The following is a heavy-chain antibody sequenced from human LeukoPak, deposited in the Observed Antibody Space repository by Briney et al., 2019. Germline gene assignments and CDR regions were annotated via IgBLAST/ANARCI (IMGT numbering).Heavy chain of an antibody. CDR2: ISVYNGNT. Sequence: ASVKVSCKASGYTFTNYGISWVRQAPGQGLEWMGWISVYNGNTNYAQKLQGRVTMTTDTSTSTAYMELRSLRSDDTAVYYCARDGDCTTTSCYSLYDHYGMDVWGKGTTVTVSS. CDR3: ARDGDCTTTSCYSLYDHYGMDV. CDR1: GYTFTNYG. D-gene: IGHD2-2*01. V-gene: IGHV1-18*04. J-gene: IGHJ6*04.